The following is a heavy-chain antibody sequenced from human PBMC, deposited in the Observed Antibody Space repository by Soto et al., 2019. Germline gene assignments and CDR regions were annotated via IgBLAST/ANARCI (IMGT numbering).Heavy chain of an antibody. J-gene: IGHJ4*02. V-gene: IGHV1-69*08. CDR1: GGTFSSYT. D-gene: IGHD6-13*01. CDR2: IIPILGIA. CDR3: ARDLEEVGSSWYYFDY. Sequence: QVQLVQSGAEVKKPGSSVKVSCKASGGTFSSYTISWVRQAPGQGLEWMGRIIPILGIANYAQKFQGRVTITXXKXTXXAYMELSSLRSEDTAVYYCARDLEEVGSSWYYFDYWGQGTLVTVSS.